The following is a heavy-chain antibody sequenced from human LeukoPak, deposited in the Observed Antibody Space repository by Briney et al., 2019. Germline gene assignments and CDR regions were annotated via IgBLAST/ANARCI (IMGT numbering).Heavy chain of an antibody. CDR1: GSTFSDYY. J-gene: IGHJ4*02. Sequence: GGSLRLSCAASGSTFSDYYMSWIRQAPGKGLEWVSYIADSASTMYYADSVKGRFTISRDNAKRSLYLQMHGLRADDTAVYYCAGKRSRHFFDYSGQGALVTVSS. CDR2: IADSASTM. V-gene: IGHV3-11*04. D-gene: IGHD2-2*01. CDR3: AGKRSRHFFDY.